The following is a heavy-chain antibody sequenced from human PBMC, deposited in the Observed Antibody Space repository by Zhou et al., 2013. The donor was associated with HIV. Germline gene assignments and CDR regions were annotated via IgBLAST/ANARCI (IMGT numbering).Heavy chain of an antibody. V-gene: IGHV1-69*12. J-gene: IGHJ4*02. CDR2: IVPIFDTA. CDR1: GGIFSNFA. Sequence: QVQLVQSGAEVKKPGSSVKVSCKASGGIFSNFAISWVRQAPGQGLEWMGGIVPIFDTANYTQKFQGRVTITADESTNTAYMDLSSLRSEDTAVYYCARRADYGDCFDYWGQGTLVTVSS. CDR3: ARRADYGDCFDY. D-gene: IGHD4-17*01.